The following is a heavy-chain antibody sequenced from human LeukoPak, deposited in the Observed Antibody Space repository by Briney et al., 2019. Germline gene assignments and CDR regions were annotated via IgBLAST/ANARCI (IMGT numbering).Heavy chain of an antibody. CDR3: ARAYYYDSGGYSPFDY. CDR1: GFTFTRYN. D-gene: IGHD3-22*01. J-gene: IGHJ4*02. Sequence: GGSLRLSCAASGFTFTRYNINWVRQAPGKGLEWVSSISSSSSYIYYADSVKGRFTISRDNARNSLYLQMNSLRAEDTAVYYCARAYYYDSGGYSPFDYWGQGTLVTVSS. V-gene: IGHV3-21*01. CDR2: ISSSSSYI.